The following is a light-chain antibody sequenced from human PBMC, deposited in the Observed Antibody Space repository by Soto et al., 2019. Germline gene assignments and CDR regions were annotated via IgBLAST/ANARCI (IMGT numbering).Light chain of an antibody. CDR2: DAS. V-gene: IGKV3-15*01. CDR3: QQYNNFPYT. Sequence: DIVMTQSPSTLSVSPGERATLSCRASQSISNYLAWYQQKPGQAPRLLIYDASTWATGIPARFSGSGSGTEFTLTISSLQPEDFAVYYCQQYNNFPYTFGQGTRLHIK. CDR1: QSISNY. J-gene: IGKJ2*01.